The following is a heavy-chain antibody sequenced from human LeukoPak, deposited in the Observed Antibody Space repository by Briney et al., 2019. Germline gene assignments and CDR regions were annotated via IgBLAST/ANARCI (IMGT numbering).Heavy chain of an antibody. Sequence: GGSLGLSCAASGFTFSSYAMSWVRQAPGKGLEWVSAISGSGGSTYYADSVKGRFTISRDNSKNTLYLQMNSLRAEDTAVYYCAKGSGVAGTFGWFDPWGQGTLVTVSS. V-gene: IGHV3-23*01. J-gene: IGHJ5*02. CDR3: AKGSGVAGTFGWFDP. D-gene: IGHD6-19*01. CDR1: GFTFSSYA. CDR2: ISGSGGST.